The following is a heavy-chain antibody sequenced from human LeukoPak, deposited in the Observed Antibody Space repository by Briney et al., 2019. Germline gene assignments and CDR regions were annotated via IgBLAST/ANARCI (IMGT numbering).Heavy chain of an antibody. J-gene: IGHJ4*02. CDR2: ISWNSGSI. CDR3: AKDKGAAAGTFDY. D-gene: IGHD6-13*01. Sequence: RPGGSLRLSCAASGFTFDDYAMPRVRQAPGKGLEWVSGISWNSGSIGYADSVKGRFTISRDNAKNSLYLQMNSLRAEDTALYYCAKDKGAAAGTFDYWGQGTLVTVSS. CDR1: GFTFDDYA. V-gene: IGHV3-9*01.